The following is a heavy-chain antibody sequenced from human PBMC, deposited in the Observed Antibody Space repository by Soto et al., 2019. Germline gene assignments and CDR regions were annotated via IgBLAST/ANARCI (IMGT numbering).Heavy chain of an antibody. CDR2: ISGSGGST. J-gene: IGHJ6*02. CDR1: GFTFSSYA. V-gene: IGHV3-23*01. D-gene: IGHD6-6*01. Sequence: GGSLRLSCAASGFTFSSYAMSWVRQAPGKGLEWVSAISGSGGSTYYADSVKGRFTISRDNSKNTLYLQMNSLRAEDTAVYYCAKDIAARHYYYYAMDVWGQGTTVTVSS. CDR3: AKDIAARHYYYYAMDV.